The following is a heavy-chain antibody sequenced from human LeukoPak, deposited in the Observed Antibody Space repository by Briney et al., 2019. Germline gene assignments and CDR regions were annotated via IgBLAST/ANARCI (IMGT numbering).Heavy chain of an antibody. J-gene: IGHJ4*02. V-gene: IGHV4-34*01. CDR1: GGSVSGYY. CDR3: ARGITMVRGADL. Sequence: SETLSLTCAVYGGSVSGYYWSWIRQPPGKGLEWIGEINHSGSTNYNPSLKSRVTISVDTSKNQFSLKLSSVTAADTAVYYCARGITMVRGADLWGQGTLVTVSS. CDR2: INHSGST. D-gene: IGHD3-10*01.